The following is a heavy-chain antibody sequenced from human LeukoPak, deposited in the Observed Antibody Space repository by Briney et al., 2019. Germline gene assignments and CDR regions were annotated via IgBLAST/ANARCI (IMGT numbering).Heavy chain of an antibody. CDR1: GFTFSSYS. Sequence: GGSLRLSCAASGFTFSSYSMNWVRQAPGKGLEWVSSISSSSSYIYYADSVKGRFIISRDNAKNSLYLQMNSLRAEDTAVYYCARDGGAVAGPGSSDYWGQGTLVTVSS. V-gene: IGHV3-21*01. CDR3: ARDGGAVAGPGSSDY. CDR2: ISSSSSYI. J-gene: IGHJ4*02. D-gene: IGHD6-19*01.